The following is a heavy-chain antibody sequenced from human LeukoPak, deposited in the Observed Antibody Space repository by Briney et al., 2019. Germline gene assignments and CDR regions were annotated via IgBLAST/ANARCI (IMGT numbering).Heavy chain of an antibody. CDR2: INPSGGST. Sequence: ASVKVSCKASGYTFTSYYMHWVRQAPGQGLEWMGIINPSGGSTSYAQKFQGRVTMTRDTSTSTVYMGLSSLRSEDTAVYYCARACEYCGAPKGLYYYYGMDVWGQGTTVTVSS. V-gene: IGHV1-46*01. D-gene: IGHD2-21*01. CDR1: GYTFTSYY. CDR3: ARACEYCGAPKGLYYYYGMDV. J-gene: IGHJ6*02.